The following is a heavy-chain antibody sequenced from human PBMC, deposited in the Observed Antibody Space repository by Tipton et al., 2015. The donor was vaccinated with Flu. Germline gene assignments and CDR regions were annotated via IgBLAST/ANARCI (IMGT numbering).Heavy chain of an antibody. V-gene: IGHV4-34*01. CDR1: GGSFRGYY. D-gene: IGHD5-18*01. J-gene: IGHJ4*02. CDR2: INDVGST. Sequence: TLSLTCAVYGGSFRGYYWTWIRQPPGKGLEWIGEINDVGSTNYNPSLKSRVTISVDTPKNQFSLILSSLTAADTSVYYCAKRGYSYGNDYWGQGTLVTVSS. CDR3: AKRGYSYGNDY.